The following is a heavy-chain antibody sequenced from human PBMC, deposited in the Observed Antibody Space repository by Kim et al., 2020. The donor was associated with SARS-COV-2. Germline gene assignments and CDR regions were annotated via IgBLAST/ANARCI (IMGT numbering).Heavy chain of an antibody. CDR2: IYYSGST. CDR1: GYSISNSNW. Sequence: SETLSLTCVVSGYSISNSNWWGWIRQPPGKGLEWIGYIYYSGSTYYNPSFKSRLTMSVDTSKNQFSLKLSSVTAVDTAVYYCVRKSGDGYNYGDFDYWG. V-gene: IGHV4-28*01. CDR3: VRKSGDGYNYGDFDY. D-gene: IGHD5-12*01. J-gene: IGHJ4*01.